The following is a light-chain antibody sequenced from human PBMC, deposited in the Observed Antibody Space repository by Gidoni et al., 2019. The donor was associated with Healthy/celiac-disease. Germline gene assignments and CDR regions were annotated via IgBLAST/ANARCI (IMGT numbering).Light chain of an antibody. Sequence: IVLTQSPGTLSLSPGERATLSCRASQSVSSSYLAWYQQKPGQAPRLLIYGASSRATGIPDRFSGSGSGTDFTLTISRLEPEDVAVYYCQQYGSSRFTFGPGTKVDIK. CDR3: QQYGSSRFT. J-gene: IGKJ3*01. CDR2: GAS. V-gene: IGKV3-20*01. CDR1: QSVSSSY.